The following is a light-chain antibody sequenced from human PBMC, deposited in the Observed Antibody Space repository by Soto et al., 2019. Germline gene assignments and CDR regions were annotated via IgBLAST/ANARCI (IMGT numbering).Light chain of an antibody. CDR2: DVR. J-gene: IGLJ2*01. V-gene: IGLV2-14*03. CDR3: TSYTTSSTVL. Sequence: QSALTQPASVSGSPGQSITISCTGTTSDVGSYNSVSWYQHHPGKAPKLMIYDVRNRPSGVSNRCSGSKSGNTASLTISGLQAEDEADYYCTSYTTSSTVLFGGGTKVTVL. CDR1: TSDVGSYNS.